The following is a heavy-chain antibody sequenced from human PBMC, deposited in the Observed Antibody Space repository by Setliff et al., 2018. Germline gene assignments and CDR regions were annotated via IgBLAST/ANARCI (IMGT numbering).Heavy chain of an antibody. Sequence: ASVKVSCKASGYTFTSYGFSWVRQAPGQGLEWMGWISVYNGKTKYAQKFQGRVTMTTDTSTRTAYMEVRSLRSDDTAVYYCARGRSSGWSTDGYWGQGTLVTVSS. D-gene: IGHD6-19*01. CDR2: ISVYNGKT. J-gene: IGHJ4*02. V-gene: IGHV1-18*01. CDR1: GYTFTSYG. CDR3: ARGRSSGWSTDGY.